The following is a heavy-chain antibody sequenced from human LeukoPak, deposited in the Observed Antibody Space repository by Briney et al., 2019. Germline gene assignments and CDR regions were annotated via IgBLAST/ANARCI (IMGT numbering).Heavy chain of an antibody. CDR3: ARRSRHYDILTGYFRN. CDR2: INHSGST. V-gene: IGHV4-34*01. CDR1: GGSFSGYY. D-gene: IGHD3-9*01. Sequence: SETLSLTCAVYGGSFSGYYWSWLRQPPGKGLEWIGEINHSGSTNYNPSLKSRVTISVDTSKNQFSLKLSSVTAADTAAYYCARRSRHYDILTGYFRNWGQGTLVTVSS. J-gene: IGHJ4*02.